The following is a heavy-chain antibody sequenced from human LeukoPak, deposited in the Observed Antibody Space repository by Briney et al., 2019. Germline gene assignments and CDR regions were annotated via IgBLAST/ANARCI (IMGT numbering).Heavy chain of an antibody. CDR3: ARDRLLWFGEF. D-gene: IGHD3-10*01. CDR2: ISSSSSTI. Sequence: GWSLRLSCAASGFTFSSYSMNWVRQAPGKGLEWVSYISSSSSTIYYADSVKGRFTISRDNAKNSLYLQMNSLRAEDTAVYYCARDRLLWFGEFWGQGTLVTVSS. CDR1: GFTFSSYS. V-gene: IGHV3-48*01. J-gene: IGHJ4*02.